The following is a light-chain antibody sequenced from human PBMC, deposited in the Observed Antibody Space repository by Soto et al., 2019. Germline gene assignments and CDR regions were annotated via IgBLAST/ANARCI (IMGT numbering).Light chain of an antibody. CDR3: SSYTRSSTVV. J-gene: IGLJ2*01. Sequence: QSALPQPASVSGSPGHSITISCTGTSSDVGGYNYVSWYQQHPGKAPKLMIYDVSNRPSGVSNRFSDSKSGNTASLTISGLQAEDEADYYFSSYTRSSTVVFGGGTKLNVL. V-gene: IGLV2-14*01. CDR1: SSDVGGYNY. CDR2: DVS.